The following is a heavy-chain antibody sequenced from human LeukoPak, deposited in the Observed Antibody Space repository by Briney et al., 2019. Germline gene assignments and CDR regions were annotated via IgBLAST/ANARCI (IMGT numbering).Heavy chain of an antibody. CDR1: GYTFTSYY. V-gene: IGHV1-46*01. D-gene: IGHD6-13*01. CDR3: ATPTSTWYSD. CDR2: INPGDGTT. J-gene: IGHJ4*02. Sequence: ASVKVSCKASGYTFTSYYIHRVRQAPGQGLEWMGIINPGDGTTSSAQTFQGRLTMTRDTSTSTVYMELSNLRSEDTAIYYCATPTSTWYSDWGPGTLVTVSS.